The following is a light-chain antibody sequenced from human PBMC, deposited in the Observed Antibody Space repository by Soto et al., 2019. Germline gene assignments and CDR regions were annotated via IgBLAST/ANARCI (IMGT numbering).Light chain of an antibody. CDR2: GST. J-gene: IGKJ2*01. V-gene: IGKV3-15*01. Sequence: EIVMTQSPATLSVSPGERASLSCRASQSISSSLAWYQQRPGQAPRLLIYGSTTRATGIPARFSGSGSGTEFTLTISSLQSEDFAVYYCQQYYNWPPGTFGQGTRLEIK. CDR1: QSISSS. CDR3: QQYYNWPPGT.